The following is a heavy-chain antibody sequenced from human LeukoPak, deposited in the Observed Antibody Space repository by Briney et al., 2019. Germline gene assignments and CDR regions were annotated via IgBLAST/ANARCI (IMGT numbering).Heavy chain of an antibody. J-gene: IGHJ4*02. CDR1: GFTFSSYW. CDR3: TKDSVAMVTTSDY. D-gene: IGHD5-18*01. CDR2: IKQDGSEK. Sequence: GGSLRLSCAASGFTFSSYWMSWVRQAPGKGLEWVANIKQDGSEKYYVDSVKGRFTISRDNAKNSLYLQMNSLGPEDTALYYCTKDSVAMVTTSDYWGQGTLVTVSS. V-gene: IGHV3-7*03.